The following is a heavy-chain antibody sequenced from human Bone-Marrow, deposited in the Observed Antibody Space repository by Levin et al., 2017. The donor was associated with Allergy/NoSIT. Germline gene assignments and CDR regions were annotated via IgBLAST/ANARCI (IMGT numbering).Heavy chain of an antibody. V-gene: IGHV4-31*03. D-gene: IGHD1-20*01. CDR2: IYHSGRT. CDR1: SGSISSGNYY. Sequence: PSETLSLTCTVSSGSISSGNYYWSWIRQHPGKGLEWIGYIYHSGRTYYNLSLKSRVTISLDTSKNQFSLKLSSVTAADTAVYYCARSVEVITRVTTPGMDVWGQGTTVTVSS. J-gene: IGHJ6*02. CDR3: ARSVEVITRVTTPGMDV.